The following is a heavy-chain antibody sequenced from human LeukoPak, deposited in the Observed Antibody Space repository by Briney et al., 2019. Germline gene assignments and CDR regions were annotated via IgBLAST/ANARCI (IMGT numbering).Heavy chain of an antibody. CDR1: GFTFSSYA. V-gene: IGHV3-23*01. D-gene: IGHD1-26*01. CDR3: AKDSRYSGNYKAFDN. J-gene: IGHJ3*02. Sequence: GGSLRLSCAASGFTFSSYAMSWVRQAPGKGLEWVSGISGSGSSTNYADSVKGRFTIYRDNSKNTLYLQMNSLRAEDTAVFYCAKDSRYSGNYKAFDNWGPGTMVTVSS. CDR2: ISGSGSST.